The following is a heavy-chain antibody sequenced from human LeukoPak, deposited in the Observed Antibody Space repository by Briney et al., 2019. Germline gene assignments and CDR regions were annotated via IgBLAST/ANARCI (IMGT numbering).Heavy chain of an antibody. J-gene: IGHJ5*02. CDR3: ARSGTYYDFWSGYHAPSNWFDP. V-gene: IGHV3-7*01. D-gene: IGHD3-3*01. CDR2: IKQDGSEK. CDR1: GFTFSAYN. Sequence: GGSLRLSCAASGFTFSAYNMNWVRQAPGKGLEWVANIKQDGSEKYYVDSVKGRFTISRDNAKNSLYLQMNSLRAEDTAVYYCARSGTYYDFWSGYHAPSNWFDPWGQGTLVTVSS.